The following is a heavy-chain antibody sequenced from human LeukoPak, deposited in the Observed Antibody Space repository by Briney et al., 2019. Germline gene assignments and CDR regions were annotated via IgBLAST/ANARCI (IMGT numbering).Heavy chain of an antibody. J-gene: IGHJ2*01. CDR2: ISSSSSYV. D-gene: IGHD2-2*01. CDR1: GFTFSSYS. Sequence: GGSLRLSCAASGFTFSSYSMNWVRQAPGKGLEWVSSISSSSSYVYYADSVKGRFTISRDSAKDSLYLQMNSLRAEDTAVYYCARDGEGAVVPAAIGWYFDLWGRGTLVTVSS. CDR3: ARDGEGAVVPAAIGWYFDL. V-gene: IGHV3-21*01.